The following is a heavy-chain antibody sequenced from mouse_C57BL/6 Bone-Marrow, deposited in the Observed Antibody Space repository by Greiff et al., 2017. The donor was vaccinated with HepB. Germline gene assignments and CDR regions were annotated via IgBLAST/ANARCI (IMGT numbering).Heavy chain of an antibody. D-gene: IGHD2-4*01. J-gene: IGHJ3*01. CDR1: GFSLSTFGMG. V-gene: IGHV8-8*01. Sequence: QVTLKVSGPGILQPSQTLSLTCSFSGFSLSTFGMGVGWIRQPSGQGLEWLAHIWWDDDKYYNPALKSRLTISKDTSKNQVFLKIANGDTADTATYYCARRGLYYDYEGFAYWGQGTLVTVSA. CDR2: IWWDDDK. CDR3: ARRGLYYDYEGFAY.